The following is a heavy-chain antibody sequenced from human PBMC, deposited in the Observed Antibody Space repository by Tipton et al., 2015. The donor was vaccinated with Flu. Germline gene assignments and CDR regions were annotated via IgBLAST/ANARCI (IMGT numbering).Heavy chain of an antibody. CDR1: GGAFSGYT. CDR3: VRHGLRYFDWLLQN. D-gene: IGHD3-9*01. Sequence: VQLVQSGPEVKKPGSSVKVSCKASGGAFSGYTISWVRQMPGKGLEWMGIIYPGDSDTRYSPSFQGQVTISADKSISTAYLQWSSLKASDTAMYYCVRHGLRYFDWLLQNWGQGTLVTVSS. CDR2: IYPGDSDT. J-gene: IGHJ4*02. V-gene: IGHV5-51*01.